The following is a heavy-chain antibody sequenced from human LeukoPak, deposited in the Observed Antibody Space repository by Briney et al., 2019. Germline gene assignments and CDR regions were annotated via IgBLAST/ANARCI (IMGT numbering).Heavy chain of an antibody. Sequence: PSETLFLTCTVSGYSISSGYYWGWIRQPPGKGLEWIGSIYHSGSTYYNPSLKSRVTISVDTSKNQFSLKLSSVTAADTAVYYCARDYVPYCGGDCYPLSSWGQGTLVTVSS. V-gene: IGHV4-38-2*02. J-gene: IGHJ4*02. CDR1: GYSISSGYY. CDR3: ARDYVPYCGGDCYPLSS. D-gene: IGHD2-21*01. CDR2: IYHSGST.